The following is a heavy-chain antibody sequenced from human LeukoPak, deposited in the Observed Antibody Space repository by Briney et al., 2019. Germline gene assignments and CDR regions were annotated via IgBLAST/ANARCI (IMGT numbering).Heavy chain of an antibody. CDR3: ARGAGYNYPYYFDY. V-gene: IGHV3-7*03. J-gene: IGHJ4*02. CDR1: GFTFSNFW. CDR2: IKQDETEK. D-gene: IGHD5-24*01. Sequence: GGSLRLSCTASGFTFSNFWMGWVRQAPGKGLEWVANIKQDETEKFYLGSVKGRFTISRDNAKNSLYLQMNSLRVEDTALYYCARGAGYNYPYYFDYWGQGTLVTVSS.